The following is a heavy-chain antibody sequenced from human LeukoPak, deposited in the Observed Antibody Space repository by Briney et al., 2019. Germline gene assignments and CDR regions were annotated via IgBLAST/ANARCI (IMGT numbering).Heavy chain of an antibody. CDR1: VGSLSCGDYY. J-gene: IGHJ5*02. V-gene: IGHV4-30-4*08. CDR2: IYYSGST. D-gene: IGHD3-3*01. Sequence: SQALSQTCTVSVGSLSCGDYYWSWIPQPPGKGMEWIGYIYYSGSTDYHRYINHRVDISVDTSKNEFSLKLSSVTAADTAVYYCARDRIAILGVGRNWFDPWGQGTLVTVSS. CDR3: ARDRIAILGVGRNWFDP.